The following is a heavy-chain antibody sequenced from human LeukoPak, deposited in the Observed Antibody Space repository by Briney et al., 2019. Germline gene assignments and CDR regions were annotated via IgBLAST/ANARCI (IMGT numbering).Heavy chain of an antibody. Sequence: SVKVSCKASGGTFSRYAISWVRQAPGQGLEWMGGIIPIFGTANYAQKFQGRVTITTDESTSTAYMELSSLRSEDTAVYYCARLGTSGDYALDYWGQGTLVTVSS. J-gene: IGHJ4*02. CDR3: ARLGTSGDYALDY. V-gene: IGHV1-69*05. D-gene: IGHD4-17*01. CDR1: GGTFSRYA. CDR2: IIPIFGTA.